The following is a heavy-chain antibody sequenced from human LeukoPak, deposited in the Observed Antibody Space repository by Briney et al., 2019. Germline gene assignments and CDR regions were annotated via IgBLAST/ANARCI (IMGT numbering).Heavy chain of an antibody. CDR3: ARDYWWNYDY. CDR1: GFTFSDYA. D-gene: IGHD1-7*01. J-gene: IGHJ4*02. CDR2: ISKDGSDK. V-gene: IGHV3-30-3*01. Sequence: GRSLRLSCAASGFTFSDYAMHWVRQAPGEGLEWVAVISKDGSDKYYPGSVRGRFTISRDNSKNTIHLQMDSLRAEDTAIYYCARDYWWNYDYWGQGTLVTVSS.